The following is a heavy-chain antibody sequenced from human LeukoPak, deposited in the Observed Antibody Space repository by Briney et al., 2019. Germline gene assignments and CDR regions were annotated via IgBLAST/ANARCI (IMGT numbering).Heavy chain of an antibody. J-gene: IGHJ4*02. Sequence: GGSLRLSCAASGFALSNYPMGWVRQAPGKGLEWVSGIGEEKSGSWTKSADSVKGRFTISGDNSENTLYLQMDSLTVDDTAVYYCAKAGVISGWDYWGQGVLVTVSS. CDR3: AKAGVISGWDY. CDR1: GFALSNYP. D-gene: IGHD3-3*02. V-gene: IGHV3-23*01. CDR2: IGEEKSGSWT.